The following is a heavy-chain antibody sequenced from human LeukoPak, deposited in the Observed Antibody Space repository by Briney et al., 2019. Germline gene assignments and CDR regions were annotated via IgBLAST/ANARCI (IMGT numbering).Heavy chain of an antibody. CDR1: GYTFTGYY. CDR3: ARGDYGSGSHYSPNSYHMDV. CDR2: INPDSGGT. D-gene: IGHD3-10*01. Sequence: ASVKVSCKASGYTFTGYYMHWVRQAPGHGLEWMGWINPDSGGTNYAQKFQGRVTMTRDTSISTSYMELSRLRSDDTAVYYCARGDYGSGSHYSPNSYHMDVWGKGTTVTVSS. V-gene: IGHV1-2*02. J-gene: IGHJ6*03.